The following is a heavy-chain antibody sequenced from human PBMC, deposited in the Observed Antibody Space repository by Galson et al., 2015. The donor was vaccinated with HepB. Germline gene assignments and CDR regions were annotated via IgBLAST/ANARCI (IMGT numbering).Heavy chain of an antibody. CDR1: GGSVFSNRYY. J-gene: IGHJ4*02. Sequence: ETLSLTCTVSGGSVFSNRYYWSWIRQPPGKGLEWIGYVFYSGTANYNPSLKSRVTISVDTSKNLFSLKLSSVTAADTAVYYCARDPAGVRTGWLPSYFDYWGQGTLVTVSS. CDR2: VFYSGTA. V-gene: IGHV4-61*01. D-gene: IGHD3/OR15-3a*01. CDR3: ARDPAGVRTGWLPSYFDY.